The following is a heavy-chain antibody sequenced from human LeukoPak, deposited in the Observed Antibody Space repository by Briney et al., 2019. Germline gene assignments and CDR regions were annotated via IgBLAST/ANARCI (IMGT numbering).Heavy chain of an antibody. CDR2: ISSDGSST. V-gene: IGHV3-74*01. CDR1: GFTFSSYV. D-gene: IGHD1-14*01. CDR3: ARLPTGSPLHY. Sequence: GGSLRLSCAASGFTFSSYVMHWVRQAPGKGLVWVSSISSDGSSTRYADSVKGRFTISRDNAKDTLYLQMNSLRAEDTAVYYCARLPTGSPLHYWGQGTLVTVSS. J-gene: IGHJ4*02.